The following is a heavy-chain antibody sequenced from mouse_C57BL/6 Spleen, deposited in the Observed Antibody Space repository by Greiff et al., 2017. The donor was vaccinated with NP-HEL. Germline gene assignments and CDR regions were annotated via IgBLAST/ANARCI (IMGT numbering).Heavy chain of an antibody. J-gene: IGHJ4*01. CDR3: ARRAMDY. CDR1: GFTFSSYA. CDR2: ISAGGSYT. V-gene: IGHV5-4*03. Sequence: EVMLVESGGGLVKPGGSLKLSCAASGFTFSSYAMSWVRQTPEKRLEWVATISAGGSYTYYPDNVKGRFTIARDNAKNNLYLQMSHLKSEDTAMYYCARRAMDYWGQGTSVTVSS.